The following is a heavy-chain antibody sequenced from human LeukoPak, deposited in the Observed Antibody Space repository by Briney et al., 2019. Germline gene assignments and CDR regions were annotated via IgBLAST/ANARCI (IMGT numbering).Heavy chain of an antibody. J-gene: IGHJ4*02. CDR1: GYTFTSYY. Sequence: WASVKVSCKASGYTFTSYYMHWVRQAPGQGLEWMGIINPSGGSTNYAQKFQGRVTMTRDTSISTAYMELSRLRSDDTAVYYCARSLRLSIDYWGQGTLVTVSS. CDR3: ARSLRLSIDY. V-gene: IGHV1-46*01. D-gene: IGHD3-16*02. CDR2: INPSGGST.